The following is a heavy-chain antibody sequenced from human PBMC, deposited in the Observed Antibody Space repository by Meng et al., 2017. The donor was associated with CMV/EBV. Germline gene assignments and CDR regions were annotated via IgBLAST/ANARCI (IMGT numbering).Heavy chain of an antibody. D-gene: IGHD3-3*01. J-gene: IGHJ4*02. CDR3: ARAQALSLRFPYY. Sequence: ASVKVSCKASGYTFTSYDINWVRQATGQGLEWMGWMNPNSGNTGYAQKFQGRVTMTRNTSISTAYMELSSLRSDDTAVYYCARAQALSLRFPYYWGQGTLVTVSS. CDR2: MNPNSGNT. CDR1: GYTFTSYD. V-gene: IGHV1-8*01.